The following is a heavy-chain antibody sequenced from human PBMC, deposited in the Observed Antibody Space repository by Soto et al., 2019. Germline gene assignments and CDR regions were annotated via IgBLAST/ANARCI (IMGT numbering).Heavy chain of an antibody. Sequence: QVQLVESGGGVVQPGRSLRLSCAASGFTFSSYGMHWVRQAPGKGRKWVAVIWYDGSNKYYADSVKGRFTISRDNSKNTLYLQMNSLRAEDTAVYYCARGSSFVNVNPEFDYWGQGTLVTVSS. CDR2: IWYDGSNK. V-gene: IGHV3-33*01. J-gene: IGHJ4*02. CDR1: GFTFSSYG. CDR3: ARGSSFVNVNPEFDY. D-gene: IGHD3-16*02.